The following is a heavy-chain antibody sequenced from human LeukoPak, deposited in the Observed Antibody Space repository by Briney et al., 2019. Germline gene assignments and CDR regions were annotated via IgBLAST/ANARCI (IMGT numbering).Heavy chain of an antibody. V-gene: IGHV4-4*07. D-gene: IGHD2-2*01. CDR3: AFSTRPQTDAFDI. Sequence: SETLSLTCTASGVSISTHYWSWIRQPAGKGLEWIGRMYISGATNYNPSLRSRVTMSLDTSKNQFSLKLSSVTAADTAVYYCAFSTRPQTDAFDIWGQGTMVTVSS. CDR2: MYISGAT. J-gene: IGHJ3*02. CDR1: GVSISTHY.